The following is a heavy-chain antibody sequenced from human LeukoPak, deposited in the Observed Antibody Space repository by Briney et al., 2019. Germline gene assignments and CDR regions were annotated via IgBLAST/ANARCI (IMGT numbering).Heavy chain of an antibody. J-gene: IGHJ4*02. CDR1: GGSISTNNYY. V-gene: IGHV4-39*07. CDR3: ASQNWKYEAGIPYYFDH. Sequence: PSETLSLTCTVSGGSISTNNYYWAWIRQPPGKGLEWIGSVYYSGSTYYNPSLKSRVTISVDTSKTQFSLKLSSVSAADTAVYYCASQNWKYEAGIPYYFDHWGQGTLVTVSS. CDR2: VYYSGST. D-gene: IGHD1-7*01.